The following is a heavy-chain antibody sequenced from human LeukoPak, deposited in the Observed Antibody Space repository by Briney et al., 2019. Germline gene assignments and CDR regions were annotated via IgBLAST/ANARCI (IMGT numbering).Heavy chain of an antibody. CDR2: IYYSGST. CDR3: ARDYIVGGYGMDV. J-gene: IGHJ6*02. CDR1: GGSISSYY. V-gene: IGHV4-59*01. D-gene: IGHD3-16*02. Sequence: SETLSLTCTVSGGSISSYYWSWIRQPPGRGLEWIGYIYYSGSTNYNPSLKSRVTISVDTSKNQFSLKLSSVTAADTAVYYCARDYIVGGYGMDVWGQGTTVTVSS.